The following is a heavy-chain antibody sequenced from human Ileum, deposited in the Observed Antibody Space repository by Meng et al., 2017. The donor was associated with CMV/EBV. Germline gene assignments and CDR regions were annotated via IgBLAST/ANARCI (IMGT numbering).Heavy chain of an antibody. Sequence: GESLKISCAASGFTFGTYAMSWVRQAPGKGPEWVSSIGVTGINTYCGDSVKGRFTISRDSSRSTLYLQLNSLRAEDTAIYYCTRGYSGYSFDYWGQGTLVTVSS. V-gene: IGHV3-23*01. D-gene: IGHD5-12*01. J-gene: IGHJ4*02. CDR2: IGVTGINT. CDR1: GFTFGTYA. CDR3: TRGYSGYSFDY.